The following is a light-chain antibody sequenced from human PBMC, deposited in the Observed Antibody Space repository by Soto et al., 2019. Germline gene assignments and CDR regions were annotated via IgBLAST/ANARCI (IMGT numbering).Light chain of an antibody. CDR3: QQRKFWPPLT. Sequence: EVVLTQSPATLSLSPGERATLSCRTSQNVDVYVAWYQQKPGQAPRLLIYDASNRATGIPARFSGSGSGTDFTLTISSLEPEDFALYYCQQRKFWPPLTFGGGTRVDIK. CDR2: DAS. J-gene: IGKJ4*01. V-gene: IGKV3-11*01. CDR1: QNVDVY.